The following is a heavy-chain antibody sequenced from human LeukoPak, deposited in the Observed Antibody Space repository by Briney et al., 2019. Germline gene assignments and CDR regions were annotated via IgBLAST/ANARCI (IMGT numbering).Heavy chain of an antibody. J-gene: IGHJ4*02. CDR2: IYYSGST. D-gene: IGHD6-19*01. CDR1: GCSISSYY. Sequence: SETLSLTCTVSGCSISSYYWSWIRQPPGKGLEWIGYIYYSGSTNYNPSLKSRVTISVDTSKNQFSLKLSSVTAADTAVYYCARDRYSSGFFNYWGQGTLVTVSP. V-gene: IGHV4-59*01. CDR3: ARDRYSSGFFNY.